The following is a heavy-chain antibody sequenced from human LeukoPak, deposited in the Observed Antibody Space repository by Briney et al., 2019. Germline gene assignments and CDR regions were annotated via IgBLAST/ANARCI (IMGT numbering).Heavy chain of an antibody. Sequence: GASVKVSCKASGYTFSRYGITWVRQAPGEGLEWMGWISASTGSTNYAQNLQGRVTMTTDTSTETAYMELRSLRSDDTAVYFCARVGYCGSGICYYYYFDYWGQGTLVTVSS. D-gene: IGHD2-15*01. CDR2: ISASTGST. CDR3: ARVGYCGSGICYYYYFDY. J-gene: IGHJ4*02. V-gene: IGHV1-18*01. CDR1: GYTFSRYG.